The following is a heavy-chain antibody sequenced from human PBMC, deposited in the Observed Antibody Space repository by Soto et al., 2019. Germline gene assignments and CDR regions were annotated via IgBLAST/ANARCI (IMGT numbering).Heavy chain of an antibody. CDR1: GFTFSSYS. J-gene: IGHJ6*02. CDR2: ISSSSSYI. D-gene: IGHD3-10*01. Sequence: EVQLVESGGGLVKPGGSLRLSCAASGFTFSSYSMNWVRQAPGKGLEGVSSISSSSSYIYYADSVKGRFTISRDNAKHPLDPRMTGLSAEDPAGYYCARDRTAAMVRGAQGHGMDVWGQGTTVTVSS. CDR3: ARDRTAAMVRGAQGHGMDV. V-gene: IGHV3-21*01.